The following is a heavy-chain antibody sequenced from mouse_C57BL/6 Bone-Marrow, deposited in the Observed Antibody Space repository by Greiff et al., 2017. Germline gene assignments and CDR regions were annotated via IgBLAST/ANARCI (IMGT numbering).Heavy chain of an antibody. D-gene: IGHD2-3*01. J-gene: IGHJ4*01. CDR3: ARSGGYYAYYAMDY. CDR1: GYTFTDYY. CDR2: INPYNGGT. Sequence: DVQRVASGPVLVKPGASVKMSCKASGYTFTDYYMNWVKQSHGKSLEWIGVINPYNGGTSYNQKFKGKATLTVDKSSSTAYMELNSLTSEDSAVYYCARSGGYYAYYAMDYWGQGTSVTVSS. V-gene: IGHV1-19*01.